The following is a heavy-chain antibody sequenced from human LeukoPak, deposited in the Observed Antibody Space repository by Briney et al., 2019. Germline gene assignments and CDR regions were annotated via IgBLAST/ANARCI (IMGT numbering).Heavy chain of an antibody. CDR3: ARIRVFYPYYHGSGSAYNWFDP. V-gene: IGHV4-39*01. CDR1: GGSISSSSYY. CDR2: IYYSGST. J-gene: IGHJ5*02. D-gene: IGHD3-10*01. Sequence: SETLSLTCTVSGGSISSSSYYWGWIRQPPGKGLEWIGSIYYSGSTYYNPSLKSRVTISVDTSKNQFSLKLSSVTAADTAVYYCARIRVFYPYYHGSGSAYNWFDPWGQGTLVTVSS.